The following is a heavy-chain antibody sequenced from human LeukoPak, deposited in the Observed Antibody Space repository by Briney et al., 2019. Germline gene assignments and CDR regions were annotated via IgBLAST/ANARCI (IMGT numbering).Heavy chain of an antibody. J-gene: IGHJ4*02. CDR1: GFTFRSFE. CDR2: IGTIGSPI. CDR3: ASFYDSSGRDY. Sequence: PGGSLRLSCAASGFTFRSFEMNWVRQAPGKGLEWLSYIGTIGSPIYYADSVKGRFTISRDNARNSLCLQMNSLRVEDTAVYYSASFYDSSGRDYWGQGTLVAVSS. D-gene: IGHD3-22*01. V-gene: IGHV3-48*03.